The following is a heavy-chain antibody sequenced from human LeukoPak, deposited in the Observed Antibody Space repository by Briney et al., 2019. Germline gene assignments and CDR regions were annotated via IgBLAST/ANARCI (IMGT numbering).Heavy chain of an antibody. D-gene: IGHD3-22*01. CDR3: AKLLYYYDSSQPY. Sequence: SWGSLRLSCAASGFTLSSYAMSWVRQAPGKGLEWVSAISDTGNTYHADSVKGRFTISRDSSKNTLFLQMNRLRPEDAAVYYCAKLLYYYDSSQPYWGQGTLVTVSS. CDR2: ISDTGNT. CDR1: GFTLSSYA. J-gene: IGHJ4*02. V-gene: IGHV3-23*01.